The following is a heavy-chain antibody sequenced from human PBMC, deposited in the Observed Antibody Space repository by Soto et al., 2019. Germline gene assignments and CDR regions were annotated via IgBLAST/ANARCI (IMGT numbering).Heavy chain of an antibody. CDR1: GFTFSSYA. CDR2: ISGSGGST. J-gene: IGHJ4*02. Sequence: EVQLLESGGGLVQPGGSLRLSCAASGFTFSSYAMRWVRQAPGKGLEWVSGISGSGGSTYYADSVKGRFTISRDNSKNTLYLQMNSLRAEDTGVYYCARRGSGSHYDYWGQGTLVTVSS. CDR3: ARRGSGSHYDY. V-gene: IGHV3-23*01. D-gene: IGHD1-26*01.